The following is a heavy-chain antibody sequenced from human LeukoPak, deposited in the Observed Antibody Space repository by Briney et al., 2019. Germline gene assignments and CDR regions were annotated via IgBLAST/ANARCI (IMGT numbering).Heavy chain of an antibody. J-gene: IGHJ6*03. Sequence: GESLKISCKGSGYSFVSHWIGWVRQVPGKGLEWRGIIYPGDSDTRYSPAFEGQVTMSADKSISTAYLQWSSLKASDTAMYYCARSRRQGQQLVRGERNTYYYYYMDVWGKGTTVTVSS. CDR2: IYPGDSDT. CDR3: ARSRRQGQQLVRGERNTYYYYYMDV. CDR1: GYSFVSHW. V-gene: IGHV5-51*01. D-gene: IGHD6-13*01.